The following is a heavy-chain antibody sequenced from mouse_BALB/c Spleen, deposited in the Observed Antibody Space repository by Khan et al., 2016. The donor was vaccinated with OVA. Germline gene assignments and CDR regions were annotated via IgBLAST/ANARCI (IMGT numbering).Heavy chain of an antibody. Sequence: EVQLQESGPDLVKPSQSLSLTCTVTGYSITSGYSWHWIRQFPENKLEWMGYIHYSGCTNYNPSLKSRISITRDTSKNQFFLQLNSVTTEDTATYYCAIYYDYDWFAYWGQGTLVTVSA. CDR3: AIYYDYDWFAY. CDR1: GYSITSGYS. D-gene: IGHD2-4*01. V-gene: IGHV3-1*02. CDR2: IHYSGCT. J-gene: IGHJ3*01.